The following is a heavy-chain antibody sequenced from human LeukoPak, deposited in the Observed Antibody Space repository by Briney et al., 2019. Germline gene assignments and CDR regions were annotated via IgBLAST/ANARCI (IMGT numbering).Heavy chain of an antibody. CDR3: ARGVVVVAATPIFNY. Sequence: PSQTLSLTCTVSGGSISSYYWSWIRQPPGKGLEWIGYIYYSGSTNYNPSLKSRVTISVDTSKNQFSLKLSSVTAADTAVYYCARGVVVVAATPIFNYWGQGTLVTVSS. J-gene: IGHJ4*02. D-gene: IGHD2-15*01. CDR1: GGSISSYY. CDR2: IYYSGST. V-gene: IGHV4-59*01.